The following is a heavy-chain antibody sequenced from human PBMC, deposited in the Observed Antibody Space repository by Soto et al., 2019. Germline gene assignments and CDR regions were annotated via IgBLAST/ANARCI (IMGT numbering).Heavy chain of an antibody. V-gene: IGHV1-3*01. CDR3: ARGGGIVVVTAPYDH. J-gene: IGHJ4*02. CDR1: GYTFTSYS. CDR2: INAGDGNT. D-gene: IGHD2-21*02. Sequence: GASVKVSCKASGYTFTSYSMHWVRHAPGQRLEWMGWINAGDGNTKYSQKFQGRVTITRDTSASTAYMELSSLRSEDTAVYYCARGGGIVVVTAPYDHWGQGTLVTVSS.